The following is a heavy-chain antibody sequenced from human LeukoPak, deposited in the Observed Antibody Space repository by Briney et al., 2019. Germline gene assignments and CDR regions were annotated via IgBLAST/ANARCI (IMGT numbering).Heavy chain of an antibody. CDR3: ARPARRGYSGYSHYYMDV. CDR2: ISTYNGDT. CDR1: GYTFTDYG. D-gene: IGHD5-12*01. Sequence: ASVKVSCKASGYTFTDYGISWVRQAPGQGLEWMGWISTYNGDTNFAQKFQGRVTMTTDTSTSTAYMELSSLRSEDTAVYYCARPARRGYSGYSHYYMDVWGKGTTVTVSS. V-gene: IGHV1-18*01. J-gene: IGHJ6*03.